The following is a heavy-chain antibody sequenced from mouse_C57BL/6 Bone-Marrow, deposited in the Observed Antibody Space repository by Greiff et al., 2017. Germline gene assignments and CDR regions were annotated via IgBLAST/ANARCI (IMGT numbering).Heavy chain of an antibody. J-gene: IGHJ1*03. CDR2: IYPGSGNT. D-gene: IGHD1-1*01. CDR3: ARFPPYYGSSTGYFDV. V-gene: IGHV1-66*01. CDR1: GYSFTSYY. Sequence: QVQLQQSGPELVKPGASVKISCKASGYSFTSYYIHWVKQRPGQGLEWIGWIYPGSGNTKYNEKFKGKATLTADTSSSTAYMQLSRLTSEDSAVYYCARFPPYYGSSTGYFDVWGTGTTVTVSS.